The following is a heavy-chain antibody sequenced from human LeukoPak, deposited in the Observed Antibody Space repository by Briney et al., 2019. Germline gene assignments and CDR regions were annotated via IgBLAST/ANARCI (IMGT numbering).Heavy chain of an antibody. D-gene: IGHD3-10*01. CDR1: GGSISSYY. V-gene: IGHV4-59*01. J-gene: IGHJ6*03. CDR2: IYYSGST. CDR3: ARGLRYYGSGSYYHYYYYYMDV. Sequence: PSETLSLTCTVSGGSISSYYWSWIRQPPGQGLERIGYIYYSGSTNYNPSLKSRVTISVDTSKNQFSLKLSSVTAADTAVYYCARGLRYYGSGSYYHYYYYYMDVWGKGTTVTVSS.